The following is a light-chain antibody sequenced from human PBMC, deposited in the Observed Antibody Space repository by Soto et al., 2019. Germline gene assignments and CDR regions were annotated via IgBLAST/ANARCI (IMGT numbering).Light chain of an antibody. CDR2: GAS. CDR1: QSVSSSY. Sequence: EIVLTQSPGTLSLSPEERATVSCRASQSVSSSYLAWYQQKPGQAPRLLIYGASDRATGIPDRFSGSGSGTDFTLTISRLEPEDFAVYYCQQYGSSRLTFGGGTKVDIK. J-gene: IGKJ4*01. V-gene: IGKV3-20*01. CDR3: QQYGSSRLT.